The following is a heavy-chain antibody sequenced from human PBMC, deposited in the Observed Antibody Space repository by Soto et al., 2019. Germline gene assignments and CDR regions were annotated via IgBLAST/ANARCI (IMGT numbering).Heavy chain of an antibody. CDR3: TTMGYFYYYYAVDV. D-gene: IGHD3-16*01. J-gene: IGHJ6*02. V-gene: IGHV3-15*07. Sequence: EVQLVESGGGLVKPGGSLRLSCEASDFTFSNAWMSWVRQAPGEGLEWVGRIKSNMDGGTTDYAAPVKGRFSISRDDSKNTLYLQMHSLKPEDTAVYFCTTMGYFYYYYAVDVWGQGTTVTVSS. CDR1: DFTFSNAW. CDR2: IKSNMDGGTT.